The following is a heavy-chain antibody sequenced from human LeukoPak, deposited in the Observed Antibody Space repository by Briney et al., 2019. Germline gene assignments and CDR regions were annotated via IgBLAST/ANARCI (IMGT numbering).Heavy chain of an antibody. CDR3: ARDQRLDSYGYQYYFDY. Sequence: GGSLRLSCVASGVTLSNYAMSWARQAPGKGLEWVSGISSSGSGGNTYYADSVKGRFTISRDNAKNSLYLQMNSLRAEDTAVYYCARDQRLDSYGYQYYFDYWGQGTLVTVSS. D-gene: IGHD5-18*01. CDR1: GVTLSNYA. J-gene: IGHJ4*02. V-gene: IGHV3-23*01. CDR2: ISSSGSGGNT.